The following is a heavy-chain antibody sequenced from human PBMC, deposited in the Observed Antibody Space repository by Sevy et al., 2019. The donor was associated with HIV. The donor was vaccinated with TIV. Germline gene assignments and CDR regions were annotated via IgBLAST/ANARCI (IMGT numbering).Heavy chain of an antibody. CDR1: GFTFSNAW. V-gene: IGHV3-15*01. CDR3: TTLPSIVGATILSDYYYYYYMDV. Sequence: GGSLRLSCAASGFTFSNAWMSWVRQAPGKGLEWVGRIKSKTDGGTTDYAAPVKGRFTISRDDSKNTLYLQMNSLKTEDTAVYYCTTLPSIVGATILSDYYYYYYMDVWGKGTTVTVSS. CDR2: IKSKTDGGTT. J-gene: IGHJ6*03. D-gene: IGHD1-26*01.